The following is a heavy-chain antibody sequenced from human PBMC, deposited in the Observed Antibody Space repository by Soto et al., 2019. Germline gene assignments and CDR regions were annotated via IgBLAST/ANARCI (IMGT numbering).Heavy chain of an antibody. V-gene: IGHV4-39*07. Sequence: SETLSLTCAVSGGSISTTYYWGWVRQPPGKGLEWIGTIYYSGSTYYDPSLKSRVTMSVDTSKNQFSLKLSSVTAADTAVYYCARVHYDFWSGSYYGMDVWGQGTTVTVSS. CDR3: ARVHYDFWSGSYYGMDV. D-gene: IGHD3-3*01. CDR1: GGSISTTYY. CDR2: IYYSGST. J-gene: IGHJ6*02.